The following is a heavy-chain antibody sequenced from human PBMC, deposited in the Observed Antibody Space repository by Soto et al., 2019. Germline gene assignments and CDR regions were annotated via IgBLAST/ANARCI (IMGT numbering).Heavy chain of an antibody. V-gene: IGHV4-59*01. CDR2: VFYSRNT. CDR3: ASRDSNAAFAI. J-gene: IGHJ3*02. Sequence: QVQLQESGPGLVKPSETLSLTCTVSGVSISTYYWTWIRQPPGKGLEWIGPVFYSRNTNYNPSLKSRVTRSVDASRNQLSPRPRSVTAAETAMYYCASRDSNAAFAILGHGTLVTVSS. D-gene: IGHD2-15*01. CDR1: GVSISTYY.